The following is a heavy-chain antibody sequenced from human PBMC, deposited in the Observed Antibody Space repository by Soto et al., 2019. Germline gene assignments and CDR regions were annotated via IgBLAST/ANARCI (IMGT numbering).Heavy chain of an antibody. J-gene: IGHJ6*02. CDR2: IIPIFGTA. Sequence: GASVKVSCKASGGTFSSYAISWVRQAPGQGLEWMGGIIPIFGTANYAQKFQGRVTITADESTSTAYMELSSLRSEDTAVYYCAGQLVMIYYYYGMDVWGQGTTVTVSS. D-gene: IGHD6-6*01. V-gene: IGHV1-69*13. CDR3: AGQLVMIYYYYGMDV. CDR1: GGTFSSYA.